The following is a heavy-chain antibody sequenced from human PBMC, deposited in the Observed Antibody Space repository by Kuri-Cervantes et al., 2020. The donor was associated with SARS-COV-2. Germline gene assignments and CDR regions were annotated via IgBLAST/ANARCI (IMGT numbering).Heavy chain of an antibody. CDR3: ARGEGVRGLMVLFHWRGAGPLDF. CDR1: GYSFTDYY. Sequence: ASVKVSCKASGYSFTDYYMHGVRQAPGKGLEWMGRINPNRGGTNYAQKFQGWVAIPRDTPLSTAYMEVSRLISQDTAVYYCARGEGVRGLMVLFHWRGAGPLDFWGQGTLVTVS. CDR2: INPNRGGT. J-gene: IGHJ4*02. V-gene: IGHV1-2*04. D-gene: IGHD3-10*01.